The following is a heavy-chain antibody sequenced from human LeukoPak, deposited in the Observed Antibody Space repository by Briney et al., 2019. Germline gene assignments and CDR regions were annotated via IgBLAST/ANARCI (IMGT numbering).Heavy chain of an antibody. CDR3: ARGRPGRLLHRWGYFDS. CDR2: IIPILGIA. CDR1: GGTFSSYA. V-gene: IGHV1-69*04. Sequence: SVKVSCKASGGTFSSYAISWVRQAPGQGREWMGRIIPILGIANYAQKFQGRVTITADKSTSTAYMELSSLRSEDTAVYYCARGRPGRLLHRWGYFDSWGQGTLVTVSS. D-gene: IGHD3-22*01. J-gene: IGHJ4*02.